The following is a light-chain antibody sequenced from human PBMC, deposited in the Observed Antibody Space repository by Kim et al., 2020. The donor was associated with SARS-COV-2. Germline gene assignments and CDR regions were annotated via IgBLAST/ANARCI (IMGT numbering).Light chain of an antibody. CDR3: QAWDSSTVV. CDR2: QDR. J-gene: IGLJ2*01. CDR1: KLGDNY. V-gene: IGLV3-1*01. Sequence: VPPGQTASFTCSGDKLGDNYACWYQQKPGRSPVLVIYQDRKRPSGIPERFSGSNSGNTATLTIGGTQAMDEADYYCQAWDSSTVVFGGGTQLTVL.